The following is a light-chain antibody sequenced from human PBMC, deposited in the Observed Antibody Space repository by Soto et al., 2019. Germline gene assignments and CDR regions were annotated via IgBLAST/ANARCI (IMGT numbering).Light chain of an antibody. CDR2: GAS. CDR3: LQNHNYPRT. V-gene: IGKV1-6*01. J-gene: IGKJ1*01. Sequence: IQMTQSPSSLSASVGDRVTISCRASQDISDDVGWYQQTPGKAPKLLISGASRLQSGVPSRFSGSGSGAAFTLTITSLRPEDSATYYCLQNHNYPRTFGQGTKVDIK. CDR1: QDISDD.